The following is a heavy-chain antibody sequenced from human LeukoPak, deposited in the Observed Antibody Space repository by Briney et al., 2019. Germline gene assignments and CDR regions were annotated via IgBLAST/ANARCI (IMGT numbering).Heavy chain of an antibody. CDR3: AKDPGWLQSYYYYYMDV. D-gene: IGHD5-24*01. CDR1: GFTFSSYG. Sequence: PGGSLRLSCAASGFTFSSYGMHWVRQAPGKGLEWVAFIRYDGSNKYYADSVKGRFTISRDNSKNTLYLQMNSLRAEDTAVYYCAKDPGWLQSYYYYYMDVWGKGTTVTVSS. J-gene: IGHJ6*03. V-gene: IGHV3-30*02. CDR2: IRYDGSNK.